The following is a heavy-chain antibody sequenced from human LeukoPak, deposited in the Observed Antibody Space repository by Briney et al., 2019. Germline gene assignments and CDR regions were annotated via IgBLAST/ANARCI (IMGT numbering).Heavy chain of an antibody. Sequence: SETLSLTCAVYGGSFSGYYWSWIRQPPGKGLEWIGEINHSGSTNYNPSLKSRVTISVDTSKNQFSLKLSSVTAADTAVYYCARLAVTTDYYYYYMDVRGKGTTVTISS. D-gene: IGHD4-17*01. V-gene: IGHV4-34*01. J-gene: IGHJ6*03. CDR3: ARLAVTTDYYYYYMDV. CDR2: INHSGST. CDR1: GGSFSGYY.